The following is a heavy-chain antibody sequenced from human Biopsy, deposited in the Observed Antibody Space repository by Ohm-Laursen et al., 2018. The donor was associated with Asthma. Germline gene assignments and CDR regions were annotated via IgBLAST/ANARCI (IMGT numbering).Heavy chain of an antibody. CDR3: ARDRGGTYGRTFES. CDR2: LYNSGTT. CDR1: GGSIGIYY. Sequence: SDTLSLTCTVSGGSIGIYYWGWIRQPPGKGLEWVAYLYNSGTTNYNPSLKSRVTISVDTSKNQVSLNVRSVTAADTAVYYCARDRGGTYGRTFESWGQGTLVTVSS. V-gene: IGHV4-59*01. J-gene: IGHJ4*02. D-gene: IGHD1-26*01.